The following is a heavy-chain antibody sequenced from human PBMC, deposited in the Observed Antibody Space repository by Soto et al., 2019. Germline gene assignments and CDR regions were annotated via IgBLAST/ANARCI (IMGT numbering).Heavy chain of an antibody. Sequence: QVQLVQSGAEVKKPGSSVKVSCKASGGTFSSYAISWVRQAPGQGLEWMGGIIPIFGTANYAQKFQGRVTITADESTSTAYMELSSLRSEDTAVYYCARGAYYYDSCLWGYYGMDVWGQGTTVTVSS. V-gene: IGHV1-69*12. CDR1: GGTFSSYA. CDR3: ARGAYYYDSCLWGYYGMDV. J-gene: IGHJ6*02. CDR2: IIPIFGTA. D-gene: IGHD3-22*01.